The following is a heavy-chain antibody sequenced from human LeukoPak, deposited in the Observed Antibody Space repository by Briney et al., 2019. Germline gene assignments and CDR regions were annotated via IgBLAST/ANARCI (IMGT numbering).Heavy chain of an antibody. CDR3: AKDRAYPNDVFDI. CDR2: LSSGGTT. CDR1: GFTFSSYE. Sequence: PGGSLRLSCAASGFTFSSYEMNWVRQAPGKGLEWVSALSSGGTTWYADSVKGRFTISRDTSTSTLFLQMNSLRADDTALYYCAKDRAYPNDVFDIWGQGTMVTVS. J-gene: IGHJ3*02. V-gene: IGHV3-23*01. D-gene: IGHD2-21*01.